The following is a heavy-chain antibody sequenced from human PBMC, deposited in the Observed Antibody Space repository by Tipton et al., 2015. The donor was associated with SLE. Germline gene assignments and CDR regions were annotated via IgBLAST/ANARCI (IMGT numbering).Heavy chain of an antibody. J-gene: IGHJ3*02. CDR2: IYPDDSDT. D-gene: IGHD1-1*01. CDR1: GYSFTRYW. V-gene: IGHV5-51*01. Sequence: VQLVQSGAEVKKPGESLKISCKGSGYSFTRYWIGWVRQMPGKGLEWMGIIYPDDSDTRYSPSSQGQVTISADKSITTAYLQWSSLKASDTAMYYCGRQMAAGYDAFDIWGQGTMVTVSS. CDR3: GRQMAAGYDAFDI.